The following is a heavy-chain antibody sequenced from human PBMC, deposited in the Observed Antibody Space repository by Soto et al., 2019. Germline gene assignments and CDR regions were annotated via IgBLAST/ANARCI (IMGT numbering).Heavy chain of an antibody. CDR2: IRGKNDGEKT. CDR3: ASLRSYYDSSGSSD. J-gene: IGHJ1*01. D-gene: IGHD3-22*01. V-gene: IGHV3-15*01. Sequence: EVQLVESGGGLVKPGGSLRLSCAASGFTFKNFWMTWVRQAPGKGLEWVGLIRGKNDGEKTDYISPVKGRFTISRDDSTNTLYLQMDSLKIEDTAVYYCASLRSYYDSSGSSDWGQGTLVTVST. CDR1: GFTFKNFW.